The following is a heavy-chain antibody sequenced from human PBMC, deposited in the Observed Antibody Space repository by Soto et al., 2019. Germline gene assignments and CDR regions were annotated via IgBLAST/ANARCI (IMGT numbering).Heavy chain of an antibody. V-gene: IGHV1-69*13. CDR3: ARDQDVSNYHGMDV. Sequence: SVKVSCKASGGTFSSYAISWVRQAPGQGLEWMGGIIPIFGTANYAQKFQGRVTITADESTSAAYMELSSLRSEDTAVYYCARDQDVSNYHGMDVWGQGTTVTVSS. D-gene: IGHD3-22*01. CDR2: IIPIFGTA. CDR1: GGTFSSYA. J-gene: IGHJ6*02.